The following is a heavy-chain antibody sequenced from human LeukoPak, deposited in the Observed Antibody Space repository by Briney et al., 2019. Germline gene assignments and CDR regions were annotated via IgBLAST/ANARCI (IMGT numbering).Heavy chain of an antibody. Sequence: GGTLRLSCAASGFTFSSYGMSWVRQAPGKGLQWVSVIYSDGSTYYADSVKGRFTISRDNSKNTLYLQMNSLRAEGTAVYYCARQRAFDIWGQGTMVTVSS. CDR1: GFTFSSYG. CDR3: ARQRAFDI. CDR2: IYSDGST. V-gene: IGHV3-66*04. J-gene: IGHJ3*02.